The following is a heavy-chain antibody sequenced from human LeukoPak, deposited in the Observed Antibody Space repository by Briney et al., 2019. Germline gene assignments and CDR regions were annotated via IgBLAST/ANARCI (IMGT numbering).Heavy chain of an antibody. D-gene: IGHD4-23*01. Sequence: ASVKVSCKASGYTFTSYYMHWVRQAPGQGLEWMGIINPSGGSTSYAQKFQGRVTMTRNTSISTAYMELSSLRSEDTAVYYCARGGRVGGGNSDFDYWGQGTLVIVSS. CDR2: INPSGGST. CDR1: GYTFTSYY. V-gene: IGHV1-46*01. CDR3: ARGGRVGGGNSDFDY. J-gene: IGHJ4*02.